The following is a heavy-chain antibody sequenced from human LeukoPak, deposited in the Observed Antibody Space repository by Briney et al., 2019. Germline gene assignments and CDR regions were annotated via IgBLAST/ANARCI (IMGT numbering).Heavy chain of an antibody. CDR1: VLTFLRCA. CDR3: ARARARWHLLPLDF. Sequence: GWSLTLSLPASVLTFLRCAIRWLRPAPARGLDGVAAVSGRGGSTYYAESVKGRFTISRDNSNNSLSLQMNCLTAADTAVYYCARARARWHLLPLDFWGQGTLATVSS. J-gene: IGHJ4*02. D-gene: IGHD1-26*01. V-gene: IGHV3-23*01. CDR2: VSGRGGST.